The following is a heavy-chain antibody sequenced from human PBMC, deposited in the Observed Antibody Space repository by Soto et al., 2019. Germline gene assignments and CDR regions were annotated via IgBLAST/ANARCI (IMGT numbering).Heavy chain of an antibody. CDR3: AKNGPRSGYSSSSTDLDY. D-gene: IGHD6-6*01. Sequence: EVQLLESGGDLVQPGGSLRLSCAASGFTFSSYAMSWVRQAPGKGLEWVSAISDRGGSTYYADSVKGRFTISRDNSKNALYLQMNSLRAEDTAVYYCAKNGPRSGYSSSSTDLDYWGQGTLVTVSS. CDR2: ISDRGGST. V-gene: IGHV3-23*01. CDR1: GFTFSSYA. J-gene: IGHJ4*02.